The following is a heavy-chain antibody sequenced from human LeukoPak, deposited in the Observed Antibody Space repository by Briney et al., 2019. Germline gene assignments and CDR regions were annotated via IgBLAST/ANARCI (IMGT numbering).Heavy chain of an antibody. CDR1: GYTFTSYG. CDR3: ARVRDYYYYMDV. Sequence: ASVKVSCKASGYTFTSYGISWVRQAPGQGLEWMGWISAYNGNTNYAQKFQGRVTITADKSTSTAYMELSSLRSEDTAVYYCARVRDYYYYMDVWGKGTTVTVSS. J-gene: IGHJ6*03. V-gene: IGHV1-18*01. CDR2: ISAYNGNT.